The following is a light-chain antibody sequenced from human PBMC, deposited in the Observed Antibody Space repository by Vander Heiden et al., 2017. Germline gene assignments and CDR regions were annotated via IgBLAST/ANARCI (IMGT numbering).Light chain of an antibody. J-gene: IGKJ1*01. V-gene: IGKV3-15*01. CDR1: QSLSTY. CDR3: QQDITLGT. Sequence: EIVMTQSPATLSVSPGERATLSCRASQSLSTYLAWYQQKPGQAPRLLIYGASTRANGVPDRFSGSGSGTEFTLTSSSRQSEDFAVYYWQQDITLGTFGQGTKVEI. CDR2: GAS.